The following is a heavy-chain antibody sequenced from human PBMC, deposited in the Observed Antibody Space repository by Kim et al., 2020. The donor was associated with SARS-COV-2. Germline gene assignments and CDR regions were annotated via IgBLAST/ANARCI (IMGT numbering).Heavy chain of an antibody. CDR2: IYYSGST. Sequence: SETLSLTCTVSGGSISSGGYYWSWIRQHPGKGLEWIGYIYYSGSTYYNPSLKSRVTISVDTSKNQFSLKLSSVTAADMAVYYCAREEDGDSRGDYWGQGTLVTVSS. V-gene: IGHV4-31*03. CDR1: GGSISSGGYY. D-gene: IGHD4-17*01. CDR3: AREEDGDSRGDY. J-gene: IGHJ4*02.